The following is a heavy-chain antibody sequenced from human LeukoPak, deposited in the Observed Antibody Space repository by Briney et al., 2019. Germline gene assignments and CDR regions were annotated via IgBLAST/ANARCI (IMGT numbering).Heavy chain of an antibody. CDR2: MNIDGSEK. CDR3: ARDAYGSSVDY. V-gene: IGHV3-7*01. J-gene: IGHJ4*02. D-gene: IGHD1-26*01. Sequence: GGSLRLSCAASGFTFSNYWMGWVRQAPGKRPEWVANMNIDGSEKYYADSVKGRFTISRDNARNSVYLQMNSLRAEDTAVYYCARDAYGSSVDYWGQGTLVTVSS. CDR1: GFTFSNYW.